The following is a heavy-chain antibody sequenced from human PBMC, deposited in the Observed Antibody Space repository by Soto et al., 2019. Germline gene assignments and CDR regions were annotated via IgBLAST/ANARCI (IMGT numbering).Heavy chain of an antibody. CDR2: IIPIFGTA. D-gene: IGHD3-22*01. Sequence: QVQLVQSGAEVKKPGSSVKVSCKASGGTFSSYAICWVRQAPGQGLEWMGGIIPIFGTANYAQKFQGRVTITADESTSTAYMELSSLRSEDTAVYYCARDPYDSSGYYYYGMDVWGQGTTVTVSS. V-gene: IGHV1-69*01. CDR3: ARDPYDSSGYYYYGMDV. CDR1: GGTFSSYA. J-gene: IGHJ6*02.